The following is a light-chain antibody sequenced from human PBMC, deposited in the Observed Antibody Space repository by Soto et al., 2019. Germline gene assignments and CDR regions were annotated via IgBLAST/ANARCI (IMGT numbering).Light chain of an antibody. J-gene: IGKJ4*01. CDR1: QSISSN. Sequence: EIVMTQSPATLPVSPGERATLSCRASQSISSNLAWYQQKPGQAPRLLIYGASTRAMGLPARFSGSGSGTEFTLTISSLQSEDFAVYYCQQYSNWPPLTFGGGTKVDIK. CDR2: GAS. V-gene: IGKV3-15*01. CDR3: QQYSNWPPLT.